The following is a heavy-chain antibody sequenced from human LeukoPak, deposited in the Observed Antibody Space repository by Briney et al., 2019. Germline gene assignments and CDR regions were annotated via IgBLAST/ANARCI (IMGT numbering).Heavy chain of an antibody. Sequence: SETLSLTCTVSGGSISSSSYYWGWIRQPPGKGLEWIGSIYYSGSTYYNPSLKSRVTISVDTSKNQFSLKLSSVTAADTAVYYCARVGLEYSSSYWFDPWGQGTLVTVSS. D-gene: IGHD6-6*01. CDR3: ARVGLEYSSSYWFDP. CDR2: IYYSGST. CDR1: GGSISSSSYY. V-gene: IGHV4-39*07. J-gene: IGHJ5*02.